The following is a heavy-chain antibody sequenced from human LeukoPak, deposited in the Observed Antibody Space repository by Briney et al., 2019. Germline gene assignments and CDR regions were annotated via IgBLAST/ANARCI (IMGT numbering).Heavy chain of an antibody. CDR3: ARVSLLRGNIITSDGFEI. CDR1: GYTFTSFG. V-gene: IGHV1-18*01. J-gene: IGHJ3*02. Sequence: ASVKVSCKASGYTFTSFGISWVRQAPGQGLEWMGWISPFNGNTNYTQKLQGRVTLIAETSTNTVYMELRSLRSDDTAIYYCARVSLLRGNIITSDGFEIWGQGTMVTVSS. CDR2: ISPFNGNT. D-gene: IGHD3-10*01.